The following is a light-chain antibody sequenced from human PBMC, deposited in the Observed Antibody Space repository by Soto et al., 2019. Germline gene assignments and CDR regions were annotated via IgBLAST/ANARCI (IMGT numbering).Light chain of an antibody. CDR2: DGS. J-gene: IGKJ4*01. V-gene: IGKV3D-20*01. Sequence: EIVLTQSPATLSLSPGDRATLSCGASQSFWSSYVAWYQQKAGLAPRLLIYDGSSRASGIPDRFSGSGSGTDFTLTIGRLEPEDFAVYYCQQYDNSAPLSFGGGTKVDIK. CDR3: QQYDNSAPLS. CDR1: QSFWSSY.